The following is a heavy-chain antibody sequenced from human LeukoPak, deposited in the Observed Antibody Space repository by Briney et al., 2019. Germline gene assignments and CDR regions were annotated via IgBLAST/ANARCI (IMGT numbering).Heavy chain of an antibody. Sequence: VKVSCKASGGTFSSYAISWVRRAPGQGLEWMGGIIPIFGTANYAQKFQGRVTITADESTSTAYMELSSLRSEDTAVYYCARVHESAYYYYGMDVWGQGTTVTVSS. J-gene: IGHJ6*02. CDR3: ARVHESAYYYYGMDV. CDR1: GGTFSSYA. CDR2: IIPIFGTA. V-gene: IGHV1-69*01.